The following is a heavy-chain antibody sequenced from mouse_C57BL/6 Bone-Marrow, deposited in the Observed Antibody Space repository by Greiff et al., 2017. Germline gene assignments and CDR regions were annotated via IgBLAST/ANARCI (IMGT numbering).Heavy chain of an antibody. D-gene: IGHD1-1*01. Sequence: EVQLVESGGGLVKPGGSLKLSCAASGFTFSDYGMHWVRQAPEKGLEWVAYISSGSSTIYYADTVKGRFTISRDNAKNTLFLQMTSLRSEDTAMYYCARIFITTVVATDYAMDYWGQGTSVTVSS. CDR1: GFTFSDYG. CDR2: ISSGSSTI. J-gene: IGHJ4*01. V-gene: IGHV5-17*01. CDR3: ARIFITTVVATDYAMDY.